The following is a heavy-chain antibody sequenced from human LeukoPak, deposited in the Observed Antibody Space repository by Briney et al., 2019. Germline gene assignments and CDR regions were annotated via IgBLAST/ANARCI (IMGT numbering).Heavy chain of an antibody. CDR1: GFTFSSYW. CDR2: IKQDGSEK. D-gene: IGHD3/OR15-3a*01. V-gene: IGHV3-7*01. Sequence: GGSLRLSCAASGFTFSSYWMSWVRQAPGKGLEWVANIKQDGSEKYYVDSVKGRFTISRDNAKNSLYLQMNSLRAEDTAVYYCASDPSINDFGYWGQGTLVTVSS. CDR3: ASDPSINDFGY. J-gene: IGHJ4*02.